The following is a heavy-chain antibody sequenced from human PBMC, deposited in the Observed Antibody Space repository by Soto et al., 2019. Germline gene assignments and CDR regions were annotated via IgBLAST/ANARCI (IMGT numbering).Heavy chain of an antibody. V-gene: IGHV5-51*01. CDR1: GYSFTSYW. J-gene: IGHJ3*02. CDR3: ARQYYDSSGPYQAFDI. Sequence: PGESLKISCKGSGYSFTSYWIGWVRQMPGKGLEWMGIIYPGDSDTRYSPSFQGQVTISADKSISTAYLQWSSLKASDTAMYYCARQYYDSSGPYQAFDIWGQGTMVTRLL. D-gene: IGHD3-22*01. CDR2: IYPGDSDT.